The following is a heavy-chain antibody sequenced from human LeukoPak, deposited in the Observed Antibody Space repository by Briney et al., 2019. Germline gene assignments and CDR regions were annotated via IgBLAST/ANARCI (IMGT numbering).Heavy chain of an antibody. D-gene: IGHD3-9*01. V-gene: IGHV3-23*01. CDR3: AQGFLTGYSLFHY. CDR2: ISGSGGST. J-gene: IGHJ4*02. Sequence: GGSLRLSCAASGCIFSSYVMNWVRQASGKGLEWVSAISGSGGSTYYADSVKGRFTISRDNSKSTLYLQMNSLRAEDTAVYYCAQGFLTGYSLFHYWGQGTLVTVSS. CDR1: GCIFSSYV.